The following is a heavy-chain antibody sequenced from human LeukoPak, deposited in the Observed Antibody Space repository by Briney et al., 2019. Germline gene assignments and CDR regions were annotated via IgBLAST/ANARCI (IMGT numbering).Heavy chain of an antibody. D-gene: IGHD3-22*01. V-gene: IGHV3-23*01. CDR1: GITLSNYS. Sequence: GGSLRLSCAVSGITLSNYSMAWVRQAPGKGLEWVASLSASGGGTSYADSVRGRFTISRDSAKNTLYLQMNSLRAEDTAVYFCAKRGVVIRVILVGFHKEAYYFDSWGQGVLVTVSS. CDR2: LSASGGGT. CDR3: AKRGVVIRVILVGFHKEAYYFDS. J-gene: IGHJ4*02.